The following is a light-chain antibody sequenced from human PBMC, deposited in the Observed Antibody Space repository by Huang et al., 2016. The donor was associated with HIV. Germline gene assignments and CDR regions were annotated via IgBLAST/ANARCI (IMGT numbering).Light chain of an antibody. CDR3: QQYNKWPQT. Sequence: EIVMTQSPATLSVSPGEGATLSCRASQNVSSNLAWYQQTPGQAPRLLIYGASTRATGIPARVSCSGSGREFTRTISSLQSEEFAVYYCQQYNKWPQTFGQGTKLEIK. V-gene: IGKV3-15*01. CDR2: GAS. J-gene: IGKJ2*01. CDR1: QNVSSN.